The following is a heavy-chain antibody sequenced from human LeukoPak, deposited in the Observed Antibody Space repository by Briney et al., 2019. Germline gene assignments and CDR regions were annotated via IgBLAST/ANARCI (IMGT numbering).Heavy chain of an antibody. Sequence: GGSLRLSCAASGFTFSSYWMHWVRQAPGKGLVWVSRIYIDGSSTNYADSVKGRFTISRDNAKNTLYLQMNSLRAEDTAVYYCARGASARQDFWGQGTLVTVSS. D-gene: IGHD2-2*01. CDR1: GFTFSSYW. V-gene: IGHV3-74*01. CDR3: ARGASARQDF. J-gene: IGHJ4*02. CDR2: IYIDGSST.